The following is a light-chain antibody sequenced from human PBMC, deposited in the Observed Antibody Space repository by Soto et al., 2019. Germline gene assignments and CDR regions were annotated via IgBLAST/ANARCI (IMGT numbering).Light chain of an antibody. V-gene: IGKV3-20*01. Sequence: EIVLTQSPGTLSLSPGERATLSCRASQSVTSSNLACYQQRPGQAPRLLIHGASIRATGIPGRFSGSGSGTDFTLTISSLEPEDIAVYYCQQYETSPQTFGKGTRLEIK. CDR2: GAS. CDR3: QQYETSPQT. CDR1: QSVTSSN. J-gene: IGKJ2*01.